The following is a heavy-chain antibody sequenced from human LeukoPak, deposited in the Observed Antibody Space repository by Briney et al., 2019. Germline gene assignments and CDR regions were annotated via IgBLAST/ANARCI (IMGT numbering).Heavy chain of an antibody. CDR2: ISYDGSNK. CDR3: AKDPSSIAAPGLQDY. V-gene: IGHV3-30*18. D-gene: IGHD6-6*01. CDR1: GFTFSSYG. J-gene: IGHJ4*02. Sequence: GRSLRLSCAASGFTFSSYGTHWVRQAPGKGLEWVAVISYDGSNKYYADSVKGRFTISRDNSKNTLYLQMNSLRAEDTAVYYCAKDPSSIAAPGLQDYWGQGTLVTVSS.